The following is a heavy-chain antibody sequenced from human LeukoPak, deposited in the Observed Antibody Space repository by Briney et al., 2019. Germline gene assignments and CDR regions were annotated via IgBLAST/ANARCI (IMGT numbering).Heavy chain of an antibody. Sequence: GGSLRLSCAASGFTFSSYAMSWVRQAPGKGLEWVSAISGSGGSTYYADSVKGRFTISRDNSKNTLYLQMNSLRAEDTAVYYCAKDVGRCGGDCYDLYFDYWGQGTLVTVSS. J-gene: IGHJ4*02. V-gene: IGHV3-23*01. CDR2: ISGSGGST. D-gene: IGHD2-21*02. CDR1: GFTFSSYA. CDR3: AKDVGRCGGDCYDLYFDY.